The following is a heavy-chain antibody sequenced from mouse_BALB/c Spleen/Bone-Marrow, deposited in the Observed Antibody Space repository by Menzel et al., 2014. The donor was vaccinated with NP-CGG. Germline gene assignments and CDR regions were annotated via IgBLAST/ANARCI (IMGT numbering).Heavy chain of an antibody. CDR3: ANYYYGYYFDS. J-gene: IGHJ2*01. CDR1: GFNIKDTY. D-gene: IGHD1-1*01. Sequence: VQLQQPGAKLVKPGASVKLSCTASGFNIKDTYMHWVKQRPEQGLEWIGRIDPANGNTKYDPKFQGKATITADTSSNTAYLQLSSLTSEDTAVYYCANYYYGYYFDSWGQGTTLTVSS. CDR2: IDPANGNT. V-gene: IGHV14-3*02.